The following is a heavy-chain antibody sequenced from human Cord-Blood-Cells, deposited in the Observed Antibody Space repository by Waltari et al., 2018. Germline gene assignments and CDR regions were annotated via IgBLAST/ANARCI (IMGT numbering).Heavy chain of an antibody. CDR2: IIPIVGTA. J-gene: IGHJ5*02. D-gene: IGHD6-19*01. Sequence: QVQLVPSGAAVKKPGSSVRVSCKASGGTFSSYAISRVRQAPGQGLKWMGGIIPIVGTANYAQKFRGRVTVTADESAGTAYMELGSRRAEDTAVYYCAPGYSSGQNIWFDPWGQGTRVTVSS. CDR1: GGTFSSYA. CDR3: APGYSSGQNIWFDP. V-gene: IGHV1-69*01.